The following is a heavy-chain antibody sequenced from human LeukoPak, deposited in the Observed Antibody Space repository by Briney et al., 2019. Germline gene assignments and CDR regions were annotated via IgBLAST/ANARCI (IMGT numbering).Heavy chain of an antibody. CDR3: ARDRGSYRPIDY. CDR2: INQDGSEI. CDR1: GFTFSNYW. D-gene: IGHD1-26*01. Sequence: PGGSLRLSCVGSGFTFSNYWMSWVRQAPGKGLEWVANINQDGSEIHYVDSVKGRFTISRDNAWNSLYLQMNSLRVEDTAIYYCARDRGSYRPIDYWGQGTLVTVSS. V-gene: IGHV3-7*01. J-gene: IGHJ4*02.